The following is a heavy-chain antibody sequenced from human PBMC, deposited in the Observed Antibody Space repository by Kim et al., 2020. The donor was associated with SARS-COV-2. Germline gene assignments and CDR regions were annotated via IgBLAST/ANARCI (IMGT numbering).Heavy chain of an antibody. CDR1: GGSFSGYY. J-gene: IGHJ4*02. V-gene: IGHV4-34*01. CDR3: ARGSGWWGKHFDY. CDR2: INHSGST. Sequence: SETLSLTCAVYGGSFSGYYWSWIRQPPGKGLEWIGEINHSGSTNYNPSLKSRVTISVDTSKNQFSLKLSSVTAADTAVYYCARGSGWWGKHFDYWGQGTLVTVSS. D-gene: IGHD6-19*01.